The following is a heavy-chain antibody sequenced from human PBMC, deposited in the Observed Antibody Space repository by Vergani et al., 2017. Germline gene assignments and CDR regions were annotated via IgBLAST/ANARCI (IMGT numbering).Heavy chain of an antibody. CDR3: ARVLGYYYGSGSYTPDY. CDR2: IYYSGST. CDR1: GGSISSGDYY. D-gene: IGHD3-10*01. J-gene: IGHJ4*02. V-gene: IGHV4-30-4*01. Sequence: QVQLQESGPGLVKPSQTLSLTCTVSGGSISSGDYYWSWIRQPPGKGLEWIGYIYYSGSTYYNPSLKSRVTISVDTSKNQFFLKLSSVTAADTAVYYCARVLGYYYGSGSYTPDYWGQGTLVTSPQ.